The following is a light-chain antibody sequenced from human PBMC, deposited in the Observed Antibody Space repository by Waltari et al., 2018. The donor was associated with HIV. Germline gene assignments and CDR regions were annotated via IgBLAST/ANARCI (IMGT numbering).Light chain of an antibody. CDR2: GNI. V-gene: IGLV1-40*01. CDR3: QSFDSSLSGVV. CDR1: SSNIGAGYD. J-gene: IGLJ2*01. Sequence: QSVLTQPPSVSGAPGQRVPISCTGSSSNIGAGYDVPWYQQLPGTAPKLLIYGNINRPSGVPDRFSGSKSGTSASLAITGLQAEDEADYYCQSFDSSLSGVVFGGGTKLTVL.